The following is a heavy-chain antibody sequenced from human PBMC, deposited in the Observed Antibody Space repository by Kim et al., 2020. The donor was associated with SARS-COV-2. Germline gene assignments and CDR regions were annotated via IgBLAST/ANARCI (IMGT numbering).Heavy chain of an antibody. CDR1: GYTFSSYD. V-gene: IGHV1-8*01. CDR3: ARGVARYSGSYSVRVAWLDS. CDR2: MNPNSGDT. D-gene: IGHD1-26*01. Sequence: ASVKVSCKASGYTFSSYDINWVRQATGQGLEWMGWMNPNSGDTYYVQRFQGRVTMTRDTSISTAYMELSSLTSEDTAVYYCARGVARYSGSYSVRVAWLDSWGQGTLVTVSS. J-gene: IGHJ5*01.